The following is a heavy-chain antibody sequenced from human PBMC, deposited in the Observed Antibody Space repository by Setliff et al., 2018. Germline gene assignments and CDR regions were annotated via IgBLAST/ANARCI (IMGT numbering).Heavy chain of an antibody. V-gene: IGHV4-59*08. CDR3: ARGINWYFDL. J-gene: IGHJ2*01. CDR2: IYRAGAT. CDR1: GASVNTYY. Sequence: SETLSLTCSVSGASVNTYYWSWIRQSPGKGLEWIGYIYRAGATDYNPALKSRVTISADTSKNQVSLKLTSVTAADTAPYYCARGINWYFDLWGRGTLVTVSS. D-gene: IGHD3-16*01.